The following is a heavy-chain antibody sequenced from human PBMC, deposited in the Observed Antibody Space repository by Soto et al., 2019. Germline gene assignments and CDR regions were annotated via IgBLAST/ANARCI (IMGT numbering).Heavy chain of an antibody. CDR1: SGSVSSGSYY. D-gene: IGHD3-22*01. CDR3: ARGPYYYDSSGYYNY. V-gene: IGHV4-61*01. Sequence: SDTLSITLTVSSGSVSSGSYYWICMRQPPWKGLEWIGYIYYSGSTNYNPSLKSRVTISVDTSKNQFSLKLSSVTAADTAVYYCARGPYYYDSSGYYNYWGQGTLVTVSS. CDR2: IYYSGST. J-gene: IGHJ4*02.